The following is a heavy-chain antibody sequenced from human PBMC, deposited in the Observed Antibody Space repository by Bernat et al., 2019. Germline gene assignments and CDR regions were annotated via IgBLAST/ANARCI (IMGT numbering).Heavy chain of an antibody. Sequence: QVQLVESGGGVVQPGRSLRLSCAASGFTFSSYGMHWVRQAPGKGLEWVAVIWYDGSNKYYADSVKGRFTISRDNSKNTLYQQMNSLRAEDTAVYYCARDIVGSAGTSFDYWGQGTLVTVSS. CDR1: GFTFSSYG. J-gene: IGHJ4*02. V-gene: IGHV3-33*01. CDR2: IWYDGSNK. CDR3: ARDIVGSAGTSFDY. D-gene: IGHD6-19*01.